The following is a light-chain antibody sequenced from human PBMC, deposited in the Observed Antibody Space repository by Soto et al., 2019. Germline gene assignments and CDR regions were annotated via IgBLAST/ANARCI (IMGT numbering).Light chain of an antibody. CDR1: ACDFGSYNF. CDR3: CSYAGSSTAVV. Sequence: QSALTQPASVSGSPGQSITISCTGTACDFGSYNFVSWYQQHPAKAPQLMIDEGSKRPSGVSNRFSGSKSGNTASLTISGLQAEDEADYYCCSYAGSSTAVVFGGGTKVTVL. J-gene: IGLJ2*01. CDR2: EGS. V-gene: IGLV2-23*01.